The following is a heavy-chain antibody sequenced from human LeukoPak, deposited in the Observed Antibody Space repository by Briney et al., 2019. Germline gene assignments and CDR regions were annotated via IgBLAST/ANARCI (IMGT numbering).Heavy chain of an antibody. D-gene: IGHD7-27*01. Sequence: PPGGSLRLSCAASGFTFSNHGMNWVRQAPGKGLEWLSGVSPPGGGTYYADSVKGRFTISRDDSKNTLSLQMNSLRDEDTAVYHCARDLAWGAFDYWGQGTLVTVSS. CDR1: GFTFSNHG. CDR3: ARDLAWGAFDY. V-gene: IGHV3-23*01. J-gene: IGHJ4*02. CDR2: VSPPGGGT.